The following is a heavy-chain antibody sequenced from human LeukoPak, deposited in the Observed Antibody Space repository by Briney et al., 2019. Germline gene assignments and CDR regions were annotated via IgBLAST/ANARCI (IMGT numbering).Heavy chain of an antibody. D-gene: IGHD3-22*01. CDR1: GFTFSSYS. V-gene: IGHV3-21*01. CDR2: ISSSSSYI. CDR3: ARGGRYYYDSSGYY. J-gene: IGHJ4*02. Sequence: GALRLSCAASGFTFSSYSMNWVRQAPGKGLEWVSSISSSSSYIYYADSVKGRFTISRDNAKNSLYLQMNSLRAEDTAVYYCARGGRYYYDSSGYYWGQGTLVTVSS.